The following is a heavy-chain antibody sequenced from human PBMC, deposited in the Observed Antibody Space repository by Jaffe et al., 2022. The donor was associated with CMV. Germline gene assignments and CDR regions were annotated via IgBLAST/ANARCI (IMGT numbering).Heavy chain of an antibody. CDR2: ISYDGSNK. V-gene: IGHV3-30*18. D-gene: IGHD6-19*01. CDR1: GFTFSSYG. J-gene: IGHJ4*02. CDR3: AKVALRYSSGWSVDY. Sequence: QVQLVESGGGVVQPGRSLRLSCAASGFTFSSYGMHWVRQAPGKGLEWVAVISYDGSNKYYADSVKGRFTISRDNSKNTLYLQMNSLRAEDTAVYYCAKVALRYSSGWSVDYWGQGTLVTVSS.